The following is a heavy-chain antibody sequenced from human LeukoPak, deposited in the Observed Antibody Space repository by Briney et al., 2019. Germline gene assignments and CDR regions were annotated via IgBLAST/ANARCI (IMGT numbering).Heavy chain of an antibody. J-gene: IGHJ6*03. CDR1: GYSITSYW. CDR3: ARHSDYGDYGEDYYSMDV. Sequence: GESLKISCKGSGYSITSYWIGWVRQMPGKSLEWMGIIYPGNSETRYSPSFQDQVTISADKSISTAYLQWSSLKASDTAMYYCARHSDYGDYGEDYYSMDVWGKGTTVTISS. V-gene: IGHV5-51*01. CDR2: IYPGNSET. D-gene: IGHD4-17*01.